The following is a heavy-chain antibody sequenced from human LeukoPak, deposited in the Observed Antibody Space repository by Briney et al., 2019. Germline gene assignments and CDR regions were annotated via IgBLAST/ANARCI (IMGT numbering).Heavy chain of an antibody. J-gene: IGHJ4*02. CDR1: GGSFSGYY. V-gene: IGHV4-34*01. Sequence: SETLSLTCGVFGGSFSGYYWTWLRQPPGKGLEGIGQINHRGSSHYNPSLRSRVTISVDTPKTQFSLKLTSVTAADTAVYYCARDKFCSDTGSCNIGLFDFWGQGALVTVSS. CDR2: INHRGSS. D-gene: IGHD2-15*01. CDR3: ARDKFCSDTGSCNIGLFDF.